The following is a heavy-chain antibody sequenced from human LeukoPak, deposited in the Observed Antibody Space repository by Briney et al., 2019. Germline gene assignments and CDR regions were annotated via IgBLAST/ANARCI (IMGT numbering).Heavy chain of an antibody. Sequence: ASVKVSCKASGYTFTSYYMHWVRQAPGQGLEWMGIINPSGVSRSYAQKFQGRVTMTRDMSTSTVYMELSSLRSEDTAVYYCARASGVQLDRLDYWGQGTLVTVSS. J-gene: IGHJ4*02. D-gene: IGHD1-1*01. CDR1: GYTFTSYY. V-gene: IGHV1-46*01. CDR3: ARASGVQLDRLDY. CDR2: INPSGVSR.